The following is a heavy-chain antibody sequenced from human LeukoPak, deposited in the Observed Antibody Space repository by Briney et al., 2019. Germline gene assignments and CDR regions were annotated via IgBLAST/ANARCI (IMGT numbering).Heavy chain of an antibody. D-gene: IGHD3-22*01. J-gene: IGHJ4*02. CDR1: GGTFSSYA. CDR3: ASGHYYDSSGYLAFDY. CDR2: IIPIFGTA. V-gene: IGHV1-69*01. Sequence: SVTVSCKASGGTFSSYAISWVRQAPGQGLEWMGGIIPIFGTANYAQKFQGRVTITADESTSTAYMELSSLRSEDTAVYYCASGHYYDSSGYLAFDYWGQGTLVTVSS.